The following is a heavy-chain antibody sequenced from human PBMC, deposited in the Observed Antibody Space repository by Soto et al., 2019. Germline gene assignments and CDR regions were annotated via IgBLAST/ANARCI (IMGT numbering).Heavy chain of an antibody. D-gene: IGHD3-9*01. J-gene: IGHJ4*02. CDR1: GFTFSSYS. V-gene: IGHV3-48*02. CDR2: ISSSSSTI. CDR3: ARDPSPHYDILTGYFPDYYFDY. Sequence: PGGSLRLSCAASGFTFSSYSMNWVRQAPGKGLEWVSYISSSSSTIYYADSVKGRFTISRDNAKNSLYLQMNSLRDEDTAVYYCARDPSPHYDILTGYFPDYYFDYWGQGTLVTVSS.